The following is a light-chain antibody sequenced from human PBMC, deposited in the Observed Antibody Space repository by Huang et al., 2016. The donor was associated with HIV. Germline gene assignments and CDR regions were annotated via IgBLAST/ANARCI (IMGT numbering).Light chain of an antibody. CDR3: QQSYSTPKT. V-gene: IGKV1-39*01. J-gene: IGKJ1*01. Sequence: DIQMTQSPSSLSASVGDRVTITCRASQSISSSLNWYQQDRGKAPQLLIYAASSLQGGVPSRFSGSGSGTDFTLTISSLQPEDFATYYCQQSYSTPKTFGQGTKVEIK. CDR2: AAS. CDR1: QSISSS.